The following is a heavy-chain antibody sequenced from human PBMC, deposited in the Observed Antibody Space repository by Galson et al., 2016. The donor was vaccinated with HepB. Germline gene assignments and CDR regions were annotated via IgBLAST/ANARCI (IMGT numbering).Heavy chain of an antibody. D-gene: IGHD2/OR15-2a*01. CDR2: TYYRSKWFN. V-gene: IGHV6-1*01. Sequence: CAISGDSVSNNNAAWHWIRQSPSRGLEWLGKTYYRSKWFNDYAGSVTSRISINPDTSQNQFSLQLNSVTPDDTAVYYCARQYGRVFEYWGQGTLVTVSS. CDR1: GDSVSNNNAA. J-gene: IGHJ4*02. CDR3: ARQYGRVFEY.